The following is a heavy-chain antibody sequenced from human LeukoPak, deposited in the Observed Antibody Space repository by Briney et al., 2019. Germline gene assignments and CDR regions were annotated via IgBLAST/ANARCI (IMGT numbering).Heavy chain of an antibody. D-gene: IGHD3-10*01. Sequence: GESLKISCKGSGYSFTSYWIGWVRQMPGKGLEWMGIIYPGDSDTRYSPSFQGQVTISADKSISTAYLQWSSLKASDTPMYYCARPGPGSYLSSYHYGMDVWGQGTTVTVSS. CDR2: IYPGDSDT. CDR3: ARPGPGSYLSSYHYGMDV. CDR1: GYSFTSYW. V-gene: IGHV5-51*01. J-gene: IGHJ6*02.